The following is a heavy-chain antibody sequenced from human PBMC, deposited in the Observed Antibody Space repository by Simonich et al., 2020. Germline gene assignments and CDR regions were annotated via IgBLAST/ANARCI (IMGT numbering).Heavy chain of an antibody. V-gene: IGHV1-69*09. D-gene: IGHD3-10*01. CDR1: GGTFSSYA. J-gene: IGHJ4*02. CDR2: RTPILRIA. Sequence: QVQLVQSGAEVKKPGSSVKVSCKASGGTFSSYAISWVRQAPGQGLEWMVGRTPILRIANSAKKFQARVTITADNSTSTAYMELSSLRSEDTAVYYCARTNTMRELDTMVRGVDYFDYWGQGTLVTVSS. CDR3: ARTNTMRELDTMVRGVDYFDY.